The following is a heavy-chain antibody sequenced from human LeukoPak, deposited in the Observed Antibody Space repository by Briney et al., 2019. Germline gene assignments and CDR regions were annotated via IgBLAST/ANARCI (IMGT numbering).Heavy chain of an antibody. D-gene: IGHD4-11*01. Sequence: ASVKVSCKASGYTFTSYDINWVRQATGQGLEWMGWMNPNSGNTGYAQKFQGSVTMTRNTSISKAYMELSSLRSEDTAVYYCARGGDDYSNYASDYWGQGTLVTVSS. V-gene: IGHV1-8*01. J-gene: IGHJ4*02. CDR3: ARGGDDYSNYASDY. CDR1: GYTFTSYD. CDR2: MNPNSGNT.